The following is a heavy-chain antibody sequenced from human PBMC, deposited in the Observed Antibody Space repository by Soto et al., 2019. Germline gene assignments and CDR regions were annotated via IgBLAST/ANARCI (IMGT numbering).Heavy chain of an antibody. Sequence: QVQLQESGPGLVKPSETLSLTCTVSGGSVSSGSYYWSWIRQPPGKGLEWIGYIYYSGSTNYHPSLRSLVSVSVDTSKNQFSLKLSSVTAADTAVYYCARARRRDIVATDNWFDPWGQGTLVTVSS. V-gene: IGHV4-61*01. CDR3: ARARRRDIVATDNWFDP. CDR2: IYYSGST. D-gene: IGHD5-12*01. J-gene: IGHJ5*02. CDR1: GGSVSSGSYY.